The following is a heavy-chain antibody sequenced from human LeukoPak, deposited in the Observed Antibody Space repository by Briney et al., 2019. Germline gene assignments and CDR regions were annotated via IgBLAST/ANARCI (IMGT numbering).Heavy chain of an antibody. D-gene: IGHD3-10*01. CDR3: ARVAAPPGSYYGSGTYYPNEYSSDY. Sequence: SETLSLTCTVSGGSISSYYWSWIRQPPGKGLEWIGYIYYSGSTNYNPSLKSRVTISVDTSKNQFSLKLSSVTAADTAVYYCARVAAPPGSYYGSGTYYPNEYSSDYWGQGTLVTVSS. CDR2: IYYSGST. CDR1: GGSISSYY. J-gene: IGHJ4*02. V-gene: IGHV4-59*01.